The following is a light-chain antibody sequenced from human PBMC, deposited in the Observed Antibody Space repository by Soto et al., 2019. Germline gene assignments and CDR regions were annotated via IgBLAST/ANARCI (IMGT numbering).Light chain of an antibody. Sequence: DIQMTQSPSSLSASVGDRVTITCRASQTISTYLNWYQQIPGKAPKLLIYGASNLQNGVPARFSGSGSGTDFTLTISSQQPEYFATYYCQKSSSIPYTFGQGTKLEIK. J-gene: IGKJ2*01. V-gene: IGKV1-39*01. CDR3: QKSSSIPYT. CDR2: GAS. CDR1: QTISTY.